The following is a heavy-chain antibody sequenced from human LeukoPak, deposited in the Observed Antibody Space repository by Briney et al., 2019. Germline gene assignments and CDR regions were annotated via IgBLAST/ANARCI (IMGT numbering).Heavy chain of an antibody. D-gene: IGHD2-8*01. Sequence: GASLKISCKGSGFSFTSYWIAWVRPMPGKGLEWMGIIYPGDSETRYNPAFQGQVTISADKSNTTAYLQWSSLKASDTAIYYCTRRQWTAYAIGDYWGQGTLVTVSS. CDR2: IYPGDSET. V-gene: IGHV5-51*01. CDR1: GFSFTSYW. CDR3: TRRQWTAYAIGDY. J-gene: IGHJ4*02.